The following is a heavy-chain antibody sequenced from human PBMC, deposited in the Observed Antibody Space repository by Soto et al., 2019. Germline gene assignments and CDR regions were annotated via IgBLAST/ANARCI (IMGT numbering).Heavy chain of an antibody. V-gene: IGHV1-2*02. J-gene: IGHJ6*02. CDR1: GYTFTGYY. CDR3: ARDPDTAMDYYYYGMGV. CDR2: INPNSGGT. D-gene: IGHD5-18*01. Sequence: GASVKVSCKASGYTFTGYYMHWVRQAPGQGLEWMGWINPNSGGTNYAQKFQGRVTMTRDTSISTAYMELSRLRSDDTAVYYCARDPDTAMDYYYYGMGVWGQGTTVTVSS.